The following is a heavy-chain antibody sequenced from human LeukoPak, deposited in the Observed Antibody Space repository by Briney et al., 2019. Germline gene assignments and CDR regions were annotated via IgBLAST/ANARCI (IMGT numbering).Heavy chain of an antibody. Sequence: SETLSLTCTVSGGSISSYYWSWIRQPPGKGLEWIGYIYYSGSTNYNPSLKSRVTISVDTSKNQSSLKLSSVTAADTAVYYCARAGGIAAAGPLDYWGQGTLVTVSS. CDR1: GGSISSYY. CDR3: ARAGGIAAAGPLDY. D-gene: IGHD6-13*01. CDR2: IYYSGST. V-gene: IGHV4-59*01. J-gene: IGHJ4*02.